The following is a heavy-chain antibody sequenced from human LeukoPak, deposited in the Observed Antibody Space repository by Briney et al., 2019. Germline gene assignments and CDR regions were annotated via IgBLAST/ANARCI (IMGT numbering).Heavy chain of an antibody. D-gene: IGHD3-22*01. J-gene: IGHJ3*02. CDR1: GFTFSSYS. Sequence: GGSLRLSCAASGFTFSSYSMNWVRQAPGKGLEWVSSISSSSSYIYYADSVKGRFTISRDNAKNSLYLQMNSLRAEDTAVYYCARDRRDYYDSSGDAFDIWGQGTMATVSS. CDR3: ARDRRDYYDSSGDAFDI. V-gene: IGHV3-21*01. CDR2: ISSSSSYI.